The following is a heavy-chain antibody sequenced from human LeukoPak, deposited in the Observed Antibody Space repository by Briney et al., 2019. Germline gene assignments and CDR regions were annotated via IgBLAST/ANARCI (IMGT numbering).Heavy chain of an antibody. CDR1: GFTFSNYA. V-gene: IGHV3-30-3*01. D-gene: IGHD1-26*01. J-gene: IGHJ4*02. CDR2: ILYDGNNK. CDR3: AREGGSYSVHS. Sequence: GGSLRLSCAASGFTFSNYAMHWVRQAPGKGLEWVAVILYDGNNKYYADSAKGRFTISRDNAKNSLYLQMNSLRAEDTAVYYCAREGGSYSVHSWGQGTLVTVSS.